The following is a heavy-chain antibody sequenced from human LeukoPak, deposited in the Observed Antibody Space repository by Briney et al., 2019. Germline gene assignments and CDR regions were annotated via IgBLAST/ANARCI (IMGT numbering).Heavy chain of an antibody. CDR2: ISYDGSNK. Sequence: GGSLRLSCAASGFTFSDHYMDWVRQAPGKGLEWVAVISYDGSNKYYADSVKGRFTISRDNSKNTLYLEMNSLRAEDTAVYYCARKGGVRRALYWYFDLWGRGTLVTVSS. CDR1: GFTFSDHY. V-gene: IGHV3-30-3*01. D-gene: IGHD1-1*01. CDR3: ARKGGVRRALYWYFDL. J-gene: IGHJ2*01.